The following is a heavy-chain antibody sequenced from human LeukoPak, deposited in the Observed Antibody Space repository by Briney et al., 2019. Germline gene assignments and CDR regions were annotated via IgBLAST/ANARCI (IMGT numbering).Heavy chain of an antibody. J-gene: IGHJ4*02. V-gene: IGHV1-69*13. CDR3: AREPRYSSGYRNYFDY. D-gene: IGHD3-22*01. Sequence: ASVKVSCKASGYTFTSYGISWVRQAPGQGLEWMGGIIPIFGTANYAQKFQGRVTITADESTSTAYMELSSLRSEDTAVYYCAREPRYSSGYRNYFDYWGQGTLVTVSS. CDR2: IIPIFGTA. CDR1: GYTFTSYG.